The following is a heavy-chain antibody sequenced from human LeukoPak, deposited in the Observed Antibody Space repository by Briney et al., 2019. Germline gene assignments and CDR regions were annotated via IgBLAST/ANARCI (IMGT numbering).Heavy chain of an antibody. CDR3: ARTMSSWSFDY. D-gene: IGHD6-13*01. V-gene: IGHV1-69*05. CDR1: GGTFSSDA. J-gene: IGHJ4*02. CDR2: IIPIFGTA. Sequence: GASVKVSCKASGGTFSSDAISWVRQAPGQGLEWMGRIIPIFGTANYAQKLQGRVTITTDESTSTAYMELSSLRSEDTAVYYCARTMSSWSFDYWGQGTLVTVSS.